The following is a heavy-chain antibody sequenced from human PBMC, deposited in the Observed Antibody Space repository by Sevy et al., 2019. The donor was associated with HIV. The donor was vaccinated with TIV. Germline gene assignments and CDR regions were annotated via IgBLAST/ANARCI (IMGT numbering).Heavy chain of an antibody. CDR1: GGSISSYD. CDR3: ARDYSSGWYGYFDY. V-gene: IGHV4-4*07. D-gene: IGHD6-19*01. J-gene: IGHJ4*02. Sequence: SETLSLTCTVSGGSISSYDWCWIRQPAGKGLEWIGRMYTSGSTNYNPSVKSRVTMSVNTAKNQFSLKLSSVTAADTAVYYCARDYSSGWYGYFDYWGQGILVTVSS. CDR2: MYTSGST.